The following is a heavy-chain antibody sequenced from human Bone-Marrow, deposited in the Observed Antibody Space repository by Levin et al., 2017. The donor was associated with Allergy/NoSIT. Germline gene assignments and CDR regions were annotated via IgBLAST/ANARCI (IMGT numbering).Heavy chain of an antibody. CDR2: IFSNDEK. Sequence: SGPTLVKPTETLTLTCIVSGFSLDNGRMGVSWIRQPPGKALEWLANIFSNDEKSYNTPLKTRVTISKDNSKSQVILTMTNMDPADTGTYYCARIFAWGSGSMVGYYYGMDVWGQGTTVTVSS. CDR3: ARIFAWGSGSMVGYYYGMDV. CDR1: GFSLDNGRMG. J-gene: IGHJ6*02. D-gene: IGHD2-15*01. V-gene: IGHV2-26*01.